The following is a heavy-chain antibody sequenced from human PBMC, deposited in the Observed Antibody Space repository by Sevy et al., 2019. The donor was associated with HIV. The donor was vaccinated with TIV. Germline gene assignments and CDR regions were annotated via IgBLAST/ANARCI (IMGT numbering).Heavy chain of an antibody. Sequence: GGYLRLSCVASGFTFRSYWMNWLRQAPGKGLEWVANINQDGSEKFYLDSVKGRFTISRDNAKNSVFLQMDSLRAEDTAVHYCARSLDYWGQGSLVTVSS. J-gene: IGHJ4*02. CDR1: GFTFRSYW. CDR2: INQDGSEK. CDR3: ARSLDY. V-gene: IGHV3-7*01.